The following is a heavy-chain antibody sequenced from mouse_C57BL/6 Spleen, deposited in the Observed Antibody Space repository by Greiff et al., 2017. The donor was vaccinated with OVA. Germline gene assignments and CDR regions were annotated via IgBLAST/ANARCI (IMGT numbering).Heavy chain of an antibody. CDR1: GFTFSDYY. D-gene: IGHD2-2*01. J-gene: IGHJ4*01. CDR2: INYDGSST. CDR3: AREVYGYDGGPYYYAMDY. V-gene: IGHV5-16*01. Sequence: EVQRVESEGGLVQPGSSMKLSCTASGFTFSDYYMAWVRQVPEKGLEWVANINYDGSSTYYLDSLKSRFIISRDNATNILYLQMSSLKSEDTATYYCAREVYGYDGGPYYYAMDYWGQGTSVTVSS.